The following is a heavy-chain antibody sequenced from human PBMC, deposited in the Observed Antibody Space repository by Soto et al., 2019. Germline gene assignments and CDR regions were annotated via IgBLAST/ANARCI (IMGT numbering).Heavy chain of an antibody. V-gene: IGHV4-61*01. CDR3: AGYNWNYYFDP. D-gene: IGHD1-7*01. CDR1: GASVSDKTFY. CDR2: IYHSGST. J-gene: IGHJ5*02. Sequence: KTSETLSLTCSVSGASVSDKTFYWSWLRQSPGKGLEWIGYIYHSGSTIYNPSLKSRVTISIDTSKSQFSLNLNSMTAADTAVYYCAGYNWNYYFDPWGQGTLVTVSS.